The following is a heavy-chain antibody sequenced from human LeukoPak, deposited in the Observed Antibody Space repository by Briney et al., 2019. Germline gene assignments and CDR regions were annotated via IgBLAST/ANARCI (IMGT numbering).Heavy chain of an antibody. CDR2: IYHSGST. V-gene: IGHV4-4*02. J-gene: IGHJ4*02. D-gene: IGHD3-10*01. Sequence: SETLSLTCAVSGGSISSSNWWSWVRQPPGKGLEWIEEIYHSGSTNYNPSLKSRVTISVDKPKNQFSLKLSSVTAADTAVYYCARDGYYYGSGSYSNSIDYWGQGTLVTVSS. CDR1: GGSISSSNW. CDR3: ARDGYYYGSGSYSNSIDY.